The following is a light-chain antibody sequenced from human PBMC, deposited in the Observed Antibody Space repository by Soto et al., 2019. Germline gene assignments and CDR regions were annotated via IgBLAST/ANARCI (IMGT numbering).Light chain of an antibody. V-gene: IGLV2-14*03. J-gene: IGLJ2*01. CDR2: DVN. CDR3: SSYTSSSTLVV. CDR1: SSDVGGYNY. Sequence: QSALTQPASVSGSPGQSITISCTGTSSDVGGYNYVSWYQQHPGKAPKLMIYDVNNRPSGVSNRFSVSKSGNTASLTISGLQAEDEADYYCSSYTSSSTLVVFGGGTKLTVL.